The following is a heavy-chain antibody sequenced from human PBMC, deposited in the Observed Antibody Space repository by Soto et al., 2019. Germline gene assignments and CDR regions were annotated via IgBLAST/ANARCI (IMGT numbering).Heavy chain of an antibody. J-gene: IGHJ4*02. V-gene: IGHV5-51*03. D-gene: IGHD2-21*01. CDR3: SRRVNLFDFDF. CDR2: IYVGDSDT. Sequence: PGESLKISCKGSGYSFTNYWIGWVRQMPGKGLEWMGIIYVGDSDTRYSPSFQGQVTISADKSISTAYLQWSSLKASDTAMYYCSRRVNLFDFDFRGQGTLVTGSS. CDR1: GYSFTNYW.